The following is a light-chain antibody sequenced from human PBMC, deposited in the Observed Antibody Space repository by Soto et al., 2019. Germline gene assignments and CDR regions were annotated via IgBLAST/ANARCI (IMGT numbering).Light chain of an antibody. CDR3: QQSYSNPPT. V-gene: IGKV1-39*01. CDR1: QSISNY. Sequence: DIQMTQSPSSLSASVGDRVTITCRASQSISNYLNWYQQKPGRAPKLLIYTASSLQSGVPSRFSGSGSGTDFTLTISSLQPEDFASYYCQQSYSNPPTCGQGTKVEIK. CDR2: TAS. J-gene: IGKJ1*01.